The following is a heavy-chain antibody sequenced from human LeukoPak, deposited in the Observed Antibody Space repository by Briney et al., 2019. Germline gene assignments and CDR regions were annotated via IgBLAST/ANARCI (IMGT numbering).Heavy chain of an antibody. Sequence: GRSLRLSCAASGFTFSSDAMHWVRQAPGKGLEWVAVISYDGSNKYYADSVKGRFTISRDNSRNTLYLQMNSLRAEDTAVYYCAKIVGATDSWGQGTLVTVSS. D-gene: IGHD1-26*01. CDR1: GFTFSSDA. V-gene: IGHV3-30*18. J-gene: IGHJ4*02. CDR2: ISYDGSNK. CDR3: AKIVGATDS.